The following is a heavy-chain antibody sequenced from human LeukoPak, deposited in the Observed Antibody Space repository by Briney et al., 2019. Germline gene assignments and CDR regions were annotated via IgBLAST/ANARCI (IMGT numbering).Heavy chain of an antibody. Sequence: SETLSLTCAVYGGSFSGYYWSWIRQPPGKGLEWIGEINHSGSTNYNPSLKSRVTISVDTSKNQFSLKLSSVTAADTAVYYCARGGRWLQKGPFDYWGQGTLVTVSS. D-gene: IGHD5-24*01. J-gene: IGHJ4*02. V-gene: IGHV4-34*01. CDR2: INHSGST. CDR1: GGSFSGYY. CDR3: ARGGRWLQKGPFDY.